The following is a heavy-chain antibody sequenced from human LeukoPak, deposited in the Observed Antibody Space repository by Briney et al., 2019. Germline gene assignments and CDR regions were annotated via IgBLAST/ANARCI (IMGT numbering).Heavy chain of an antibody. CDR3: ARVSDPYYGSGSFHFDY. J-gene: IGHJ4*02. CDR2: IYYSGST. V-gene: IGHV4-59*01. Sequence: SETLSLTCTVSGGSISSYYWSWIRQPPGKGLEWIGYIYYSGSTNYNPSLKSRVTISVDTSKNQFSLKLSSVTAADTAVYYCARVSDPYYGSGSFHFDYWGQGTLVTFAS. D-gene: IGHD3-10*01. CDR1: GGSISSYY.